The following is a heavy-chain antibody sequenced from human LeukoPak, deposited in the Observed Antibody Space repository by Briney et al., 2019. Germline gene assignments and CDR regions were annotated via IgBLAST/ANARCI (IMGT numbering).Heavy chain of an antibody. CDR3: ARNLVGREGDY. D-gene: IGHD1-26*01. V-gene: IGHV1-18*01. CDR1: GYTFTSYG. CDR2: ISAYNGNT. J-gene: IGHJ4*02. Sequence: ASVKVSCKASGYTFTSYGISWVRQAPGQGLEWMGWISAYNGNTDYAQKLQGRVTMTTDTSTSTADMELRSLRSDDTAGYYCARNLVGREGDYWGQGTLVTVSS.